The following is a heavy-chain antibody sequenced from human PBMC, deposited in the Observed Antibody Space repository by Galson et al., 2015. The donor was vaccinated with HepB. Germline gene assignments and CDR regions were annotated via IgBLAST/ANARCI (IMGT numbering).Heavy chain of an antibody. CDR1: GFTFRGHA. J-gene: IGHJ4*02. CDR2: LSGSGVSI. CDR3: AKDEDFDSTGGWDH. D-gene: IGHD2-8*02. V-gene: IGHV3-23*01. Sequence: SLRLSCAASGFTFRGHAMSWVRQAPGRGLEWVSSLSGSGVSIFNAESVKGRFTISRDNFKNTLYLQMNSLRAEDTALYYCAKDEDFDSTGGWDHWGQGTLVVVTS.